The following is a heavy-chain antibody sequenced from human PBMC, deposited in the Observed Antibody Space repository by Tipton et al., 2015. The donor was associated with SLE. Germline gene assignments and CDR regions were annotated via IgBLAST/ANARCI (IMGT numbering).Heavy chain of an antibody. D-gene: IGHD1-26*01. CDR3: ARDSGSYYGY. V-gene: IGHV4-30-2*02. CDR2: IYHSGST. J-gene: IGHJ4*02. CDR1: GGSISSGGYS. Sequence: TLSLTCTVSGGSISSGGYSWSWIRQPPGKGLEWIGYIYHSGSTYYNPSLKSRVTISVDTSKNQFSLKLSSVTAADTAVYYCARDSGSYYGYWGQGTLVTVSS.